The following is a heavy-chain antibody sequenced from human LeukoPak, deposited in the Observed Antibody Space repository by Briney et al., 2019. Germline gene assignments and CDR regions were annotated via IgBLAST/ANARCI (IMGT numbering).Heavy chain of an antibody. CDR2: INHSGST. V-gene: IGHV4-34*01. J-gene: IGHJ4*02. CDR1: GGSYRGYY. D-gene: IGHD1-1*01. Sequence: SETLSLTCAVYGGSYRGYYWRWIRQHPGKGLEWIGEINHSGSTHYNPSLKSRVTISVDSSKNQFSLKLSSVTAADTAVYYCARGRRYPLYFDYWGQGTLVTVSS. CDR3: ARGRRYPLYFDY.